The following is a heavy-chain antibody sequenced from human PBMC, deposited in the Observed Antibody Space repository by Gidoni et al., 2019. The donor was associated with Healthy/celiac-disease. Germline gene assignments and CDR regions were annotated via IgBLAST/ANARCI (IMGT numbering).Heavy chain of an antibody. CDR2: ISYDGSNK. D-gene: IGHD3-3*01. J-gene: IGHJ6*02. CDR1: GFTFSSYG. V-gene: IGHV3-30*18. CDR3: AKTQFLEWLLYGMDV. Sequence: QVQLVESGGGVVQPGRSLRLSCAASGFTFSSYGMHWVRQAPGKGLEWVAVISYDGSNKYYADSVKGRFTISRDNSKNTLYLQMNSLRAEDTAVYYCAKTQFLEWLLYGMDVWGQGTTVTVSS.